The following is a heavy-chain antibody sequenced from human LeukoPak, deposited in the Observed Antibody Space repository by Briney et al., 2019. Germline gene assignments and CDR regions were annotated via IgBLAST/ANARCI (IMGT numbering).Heavy chain of an antibody. CDR1: GITFSTYA. CDR2: ISSSSIYI. V-gene: IGHV3-21*06. J-gene: IGHJ3*02. D-gene: IGHD2-15*01. CDR3: ARLFCSGGSCKDAFDI. Sequence: PGGSLRLSCAASGITFSTYAMTWVRQAPGKGLEWVSSISSSSIYIYYADSVKGRFTISRDNAKNSLYLQMNSLRAEDTAVYYCARLFCSGGSCKDAFDIWGQGTIVTVSS.